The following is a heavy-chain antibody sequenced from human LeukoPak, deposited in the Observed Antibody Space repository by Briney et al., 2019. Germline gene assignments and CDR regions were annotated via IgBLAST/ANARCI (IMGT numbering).Heavy chain of an antibody. V-gene: IGHV4-31*03. CDR2: IYYGGST. CDR1: GGSISSGGYY. D-gene: IGHD2-15*01. J-gene: IGHJ6*02. CDR3: TRTGGGSCSAGGCFLFYGMDV. Sequence: SQTLSLTCTVSGGSISSGGYYWSWIRQHPGKGLEWIANIYYGGSTHYNPSLESRLTMSVDTYRNQLPLKLSSVTAADTAVYFCTRTGGGSCSAGGCFLFYGMDVWGPGTTVTVSS.